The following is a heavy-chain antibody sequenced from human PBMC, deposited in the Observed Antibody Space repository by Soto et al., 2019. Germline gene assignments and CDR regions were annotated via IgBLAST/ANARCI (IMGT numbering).Heavy chain of an antibody. CDR1: GFAFSSCA. CDR3: AKHAKYCSGGICSFPYFFDY. Sequence: GESLKISCPASGFAFSSCAMSWVRQAPGKGLEWVSGVSASGDPTDYADSVKGRFTISRDNSRNTLYLQMNSLRVEDTAVYYCAKHAKYCSGGICSFPYFFDYWGQGXLVTVPS. V-gene: IGHV3-23*01. D-gene: IGHD2-15*01. CDR2: VSASGDPT. J-gene: IGHJ4*02.